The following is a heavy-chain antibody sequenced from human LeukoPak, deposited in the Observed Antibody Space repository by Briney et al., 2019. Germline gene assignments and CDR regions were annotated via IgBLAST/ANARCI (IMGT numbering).Heavy chain of an antibody. CDR2: ISGSGGST. V-gene: IGHV3-23*01. CDR1: GFTFSSYA. Sequence: PGGSLRLSCAVSGFTFSSYAMSWVRQARGKGLEWVSAISGSGGSTYYADSVKGRLTISRDNSTNTLYLQMNSLRAEDTAVYYCVMGSVAGTTFDYWGQGTLVTVSS. J-gene: IGHJ4*02. D-gene: IGHD6-19*01. CDR3: VMGSVAGTTFDY.